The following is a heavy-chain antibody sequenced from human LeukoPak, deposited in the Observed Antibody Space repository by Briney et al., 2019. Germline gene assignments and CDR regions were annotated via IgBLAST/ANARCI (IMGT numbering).Heavy chain of an antibody. CDR2: IYHSGST. J-gene: IGHJ4*02. Sequence: SETLPLTCAVSGGSISSGGYPWSWIRQPPGKGLEWIGYIYHSGSTYYNPSLKSRVTISVDRSKNQFSLKLSSVTAADTAVYYCARSTMVRGAVAFDYWGQGTLVTVSS. D-gene: IGHD3-10*01. CDR1: GGSISSGGYP. V-gene: IGHV4-30-2*01. CDR3: ARSTMVRGAVAFDY.